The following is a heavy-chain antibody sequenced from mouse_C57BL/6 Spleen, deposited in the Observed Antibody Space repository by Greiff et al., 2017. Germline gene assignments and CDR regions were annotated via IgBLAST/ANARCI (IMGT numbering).Heavy chain of an antibody. V-gene: IGHV1-50*01. CDR2: IDPSYSYT. D-gene: IGHD3-3*01. CDR3: ARGGQIMAMDY. CDR1: GYTFTSYW. Sequence: VKLQESGAELVKPGASVKLSCKASGYTFTSYWMQWVKQRPGQGLEWIGEIDPSYSYTNYNQKFKGKATLTVDTSSSTAYMQLSSLTSEDSAVYDCARGGQIMAMDYWGQGTSVTVSS. J-gene: IGHJ4*01.